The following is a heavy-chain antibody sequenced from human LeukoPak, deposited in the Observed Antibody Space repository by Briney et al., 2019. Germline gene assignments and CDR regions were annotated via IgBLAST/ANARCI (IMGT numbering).Heavy chain of an antibody. V-gene: IGHV4-59*01. CDR3: VRERYGSYLDY. D-gene: IGHD1-1*01. CDR1: GGSISSYY. J-gene: IGHJ4*02. CDR2: IYYSGST. Sequence: PSETLSLTCTVSGGSISSYYWSWLRQPPGKGLEWIGYIYYSGSTNYNPSLKSRVTISVDTSKNQFSLKLSSVTAADTAVYYCVRERYGSYLDYWGQGTLVTVSS.